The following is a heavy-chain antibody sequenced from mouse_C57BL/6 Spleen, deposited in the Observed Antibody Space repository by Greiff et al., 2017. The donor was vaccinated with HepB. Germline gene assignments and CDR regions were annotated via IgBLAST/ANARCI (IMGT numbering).Heavy chain of an antibody. Sequence: QVQLQQPGAELVKPGASVKLSCKASGYTFTSYWMHWVKQRPGQGLEWIGMIHPNSGSTNYNEKFKSKATLTVDKSSSTAYMQLSSLTSEDSAVYYCAREIGYYYGSSSFAYWGQGTLVTVSA. CDR1: GYTFTSYW. J-gene: IGHJ3*01. CDR3: AREIGYYYGSSSFAY. V-gene: IGHV1-64*01. CDR2: IHPNSGST. D-gene: IGHD1-1*01.